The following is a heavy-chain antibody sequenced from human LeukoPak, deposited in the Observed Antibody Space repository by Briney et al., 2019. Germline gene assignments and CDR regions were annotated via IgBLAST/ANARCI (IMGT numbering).Heavy chain of an antibody. CDR1: GFTFNNFG. J-gene: IGHJ4*02. CDR3: ARDAYDTNGYYTRIY. CDR2: ISGDGRNT. V-gene: IGHV3-23*01. Sequence: PGGSLRLSCAASGFTFNNFGMAWVRQAPGKGPEWVSTISGDGRNTHYADSVEGRFAISRDNSQSTLYLQMNSLRAEDTAVYFCARDAYDTNGYYTRIYWGQGTLVAVSS. D-gene: IGHD3-22*01.